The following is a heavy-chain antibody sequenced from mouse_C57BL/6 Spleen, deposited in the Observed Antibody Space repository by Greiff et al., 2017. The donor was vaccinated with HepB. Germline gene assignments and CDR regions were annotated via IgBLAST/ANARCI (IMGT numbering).Heavy chain of an antibody. J-gene: IGHJ4*01. D-gene: IGHD1-1*01. Sequence: EVQLVESGGGLVQPGGSLSLSCAASGFTFTDYYMSWVRQPPGKALEWLGFIRNKANGNTTEYSASVKGRFTISRDNSQSILYLQMNALRAEDSATYYCARFYYYGSSFYAMDYWGQGTSVTVSS. V-gene: IGHV7-3*01. CDR1: GFTFTDYY. CDR2: IRNKANGNTT. CDR3: ARFYYYGSSFYAMDY.